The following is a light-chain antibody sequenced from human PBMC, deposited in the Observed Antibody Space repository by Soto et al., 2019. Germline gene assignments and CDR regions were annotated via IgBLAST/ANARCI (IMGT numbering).Light chain of an antibody. V-gene: IGKV1-27*01. CDR2: AAS. Sequence: DIQMTQSPSSLSASVGDRVTITCRASQGISNYLAWYQQKPGKVPKLLIYAASTLQSGVPSRFSGSGSGTDVTLTTSSLHPEPVATYYCQKYNSAPWTFDQVTKVEIK. J-gene: IGKJ1*01. CDR1: QGISNY. CDR3: QKYNSAPWT.